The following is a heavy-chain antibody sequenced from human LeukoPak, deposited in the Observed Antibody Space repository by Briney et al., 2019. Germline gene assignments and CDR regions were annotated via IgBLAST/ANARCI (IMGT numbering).Heavy chain of an antibody. CDR2: IQPDGSQG. Sequence: GGSLRLSCVASGFTFGSYWMTWVRQAPGKGLEWVANIQPDGSQGLYVDSVKGRFIISRDNAKKSLYLQMNSLRAEDTAVYYCAREGYGDLAFDIWGQGTMVTVSS. CDR1: GFTFGSYW. CDR3: AREGYGDLAFDI. D-gene: IGHD4-17*01. V-gene: IGHV3-7*01. J-gene: IGHJ3*02.